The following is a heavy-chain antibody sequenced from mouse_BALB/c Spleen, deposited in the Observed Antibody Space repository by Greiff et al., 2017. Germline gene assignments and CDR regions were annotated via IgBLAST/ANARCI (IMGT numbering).Heavy chain of an antibody. D-gene: IGHD2-1*01. CDR2: IYPGNGDT. J-gene: IGHJ4*01. CDR3: ARNYYGHYYYAMDY. Sequence: QVQLQQPGAELVKPGASVKMSCKASGYTFTSYNMHWVKQTPGQGLEWIGAIYPGNGDTSYNQKFKGKATLTADKSSSTAYMQLSSLTSEDSAVYYCARNYYGHYYYAMDYWGQGTSVTVSS. V-gene: IGHV1-12*01. CDR1: GYTFTSYN.